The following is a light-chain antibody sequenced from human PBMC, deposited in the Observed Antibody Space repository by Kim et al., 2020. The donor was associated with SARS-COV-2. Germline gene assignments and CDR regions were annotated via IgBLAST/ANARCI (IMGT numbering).Light chain of an antibody. CDR3: QVWDSGTNHYV. Sequence: APGQTARVSCKGENMDTKYVPWYQQKPAQAPVLVIFYDSDRPSGIPERFSGSNSGSTATLTISRADAGDEADYYCQVWDSGTNHYVFGSGTKVTVL. CDR1: NMDTKY. CDR2: YDS. J-gene: IGLJ1*01. V-gene: IGLV3-21*04.